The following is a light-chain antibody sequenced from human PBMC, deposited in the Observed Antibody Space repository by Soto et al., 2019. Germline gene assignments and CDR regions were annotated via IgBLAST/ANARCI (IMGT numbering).Light chain of an antibody. J-gene: IGLJ2*01. Sequence: QSALTQPASVSGSPGQSITISCTGTSSDVGAYTYVAWYQQYPGQAPKIIVHDVINRPSGASNRFSGSKSGNTASLTISGLQAEDEADYYCSSYTISSTVVFGGGTKLTVL. CDR1: SSDVGAYTY. CDR2: DVI. CDR3: SSYTISSTVV. V-gene: IGLV2-14*01.